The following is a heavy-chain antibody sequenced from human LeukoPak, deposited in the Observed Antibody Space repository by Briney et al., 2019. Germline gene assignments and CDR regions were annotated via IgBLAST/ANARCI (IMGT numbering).Heavy chain of an antibody. V-gene: IGHV3-23*01. Sequence: GGSLRLSCAASGFTFSSYAMNWVRQAPGKGLEWVSAISGSGGGTYYADSVTGRFTISRDNSRNTLYLQMNSLGAEDTAVYYCVRDSSGYAEFDCWGQGTLVTVSS. CDR1: GFTFSSYA. CDR2: ISGSGGGT. J-gene: IGHJ4*02. CDR3: VRDSSGYAEFDC. D-gene: IGHD3-22*01.